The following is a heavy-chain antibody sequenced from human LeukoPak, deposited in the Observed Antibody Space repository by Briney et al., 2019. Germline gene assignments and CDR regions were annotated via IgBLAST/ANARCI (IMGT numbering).Heavy chain of an antibody. Sequence: PSETLSLTCTVSGGSISSYYWSWIRQPPGKGLEWIGYIYYSGSTNYNPSLKSRVTISVDTSKNQFSLKLSSVTAADTAVYYCARVGLPSRMFDYWGQGTLVTVSS. J-gene: IGHJ4*02. CDR1: GGSISSYY. CDR2: IYYSGST. D-gene: IGHD3/OR15-3a*01. V-gene: IGHV4-59*01. CDR3: ARVGLPSRMFDY.